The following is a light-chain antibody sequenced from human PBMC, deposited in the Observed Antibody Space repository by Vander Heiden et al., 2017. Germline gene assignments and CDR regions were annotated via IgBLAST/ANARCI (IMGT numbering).Light chain of an antibody. CDR2: GAS. CDR1: QSVSSSY. V-gene: IGKV3-20*01. CDR3: QQYGSSPAT. J-gene: IGKJ1*01. Sequence: IALTPSPGTLSLSPGERATLSCRASQSVSSSYLAWYQQKPGQAPRLLIYGASSRATGIPDRFSGSGSGTDFTLTISRLEPEDFAVYYCQQYGSSPATFGQGTKVEIK.